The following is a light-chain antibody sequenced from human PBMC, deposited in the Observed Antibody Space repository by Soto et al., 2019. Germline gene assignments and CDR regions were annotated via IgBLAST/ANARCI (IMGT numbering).Light chain of an antibody. CDR3: QQYNSYSPWT. Sequence: EIVLTQSPGTLSLSPGERATLSCRASQSFSSTYLAWYQHKPGQAPRLLIYGASSRATGIPDRFRGSGSGTDFTLTISSLQPEDFATYYCQQYNSYSPWTFGQGTKVEIK. CDR1: QSFSSTY. J-gene: IGKJ1*01. V-gene: IGKV3-20*01. CDR2: GAS.